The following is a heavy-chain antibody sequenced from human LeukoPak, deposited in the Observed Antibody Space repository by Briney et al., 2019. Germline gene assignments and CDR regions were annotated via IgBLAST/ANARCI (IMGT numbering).Heavy chain of an antibody. CDR1: GFTFSSYA. Sequence: GGSLRLSCAASGFTFSSYAMSWVRQAPGKGLEWVSAISGSGGSTYYADSVKGRFTISRDNSKNTLYLQMNSLRAEDTAIYYCAKYKDPSMIAYFDYWGQGTLVTVSS. CDR3: AKYKDPSMIAYFDY. D-gene: IGHD3-22*01. V-gene: IGHV3-23*01. CDR2: ISGSGGST. J-gene: IGHJ4*02.